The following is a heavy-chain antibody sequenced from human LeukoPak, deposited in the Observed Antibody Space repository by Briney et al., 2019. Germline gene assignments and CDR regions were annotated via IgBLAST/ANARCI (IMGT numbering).Heavy chain of an antibody. CDR2: IYYSGST. D-gene: IGHD5-18*01. CDR1: GGSISSYY. CDR3: ARHGGYSYGPSFFDY. J-gene: IGHJ4*02. V-gene: IGHV4-59*08. Sequence: PSETLSLTCTVSGGSISSYYWSWIRRPPGKGLEWIGYIYYSGSTNYNPSLKSRVTISVDTSKNQFSLKLSSVTAADTAVYYCARHGGYSYGPSFFDYWGQGTLVTVSS.